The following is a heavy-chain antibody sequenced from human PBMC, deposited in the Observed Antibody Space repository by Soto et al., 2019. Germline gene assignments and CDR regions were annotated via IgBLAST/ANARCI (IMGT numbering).Heavy chain of an antibody. V-gene: IGHV4-31*03. CDR3: ARSQTRDDYVWGRFWAPGLYPNCYFDL. CDR2: IYYSGST. D-gene: IGHD3-16*01. Sequence: PSETLSLTCTVSGGSISSGGYYWSWIRQHPGKGLEWIGYIYYSGSTYYNPSLKSRVTISVDTSKNQFSLKLSSVTAADTAVYYCARSQTRDDYVWGRFWAPGLYPNCYFDLWGRGTRDTVSS. CDR1: GGSISSGGYY. J-gene: IGHJ2*01.